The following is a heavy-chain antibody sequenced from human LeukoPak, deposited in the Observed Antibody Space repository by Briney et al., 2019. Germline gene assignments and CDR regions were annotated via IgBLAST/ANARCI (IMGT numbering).Heavy chain of an antibody. CDR3: ARMYYSDNSGSHNWFDP. Sequence: SETLSLTCAVYGGSFSGYYWSWIRQPPGKGLEWIGEINHNGSTNYNPSLKSRLTISVDTSKNQFSLKLSSVTAADTAVYYCARMYYSDNSGSHNWFDPWGQGTLVTVSS. D-gene: IGHD3-22*01. J-gene: IGHJ5*02. CDR2: INHNGST. V-gene: IGHV4-34*01. CDR1: GGSFSGYY.